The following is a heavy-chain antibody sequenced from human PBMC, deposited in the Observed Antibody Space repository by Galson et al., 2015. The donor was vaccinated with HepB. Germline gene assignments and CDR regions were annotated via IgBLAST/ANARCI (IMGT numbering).Heavy chain of an antibody. CDR2: IYTSGST. V-gene: IGHV4-61*02. J-gene: IGHJ3*02. D-gene: IGHD3-22*01. CDR3: AEHYYDSSGYYEDAFDI. CDR1: GGSISSGSYY. Sequence: TLSLTCTVSGGSISSGSYYWSWIRQPAGKGLEWIGRIYTSGSTNYNPSLKSRVTMSVDTSKNQFSLKLSSVTAADTAVYYCAEHYYDSSGYYEDAFDIWGQGTMVTVSS.